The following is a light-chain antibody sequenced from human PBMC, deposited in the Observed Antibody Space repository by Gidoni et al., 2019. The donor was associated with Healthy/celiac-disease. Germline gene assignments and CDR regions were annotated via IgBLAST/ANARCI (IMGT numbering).Light chain of an antibody. Sequence: IQMTQSPSSLSASVGDRVTITCQASQDISNYLNWYQQKPGKAPKLLIYDASNLETGVPSRFSGSGSGTDFTFTISSLQPEDIATYYCQQYDNLLCTFGPGTKVDIK. J-gene: IGKJ3*01. V-gene: IGKV1-33*01. CDR3: QQYDNLLCT. CDR1: QDISNY. CDR2: DAS.